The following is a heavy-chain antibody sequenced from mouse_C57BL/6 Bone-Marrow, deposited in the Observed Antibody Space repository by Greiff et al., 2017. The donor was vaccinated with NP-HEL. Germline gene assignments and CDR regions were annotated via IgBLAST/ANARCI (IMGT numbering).Heavy chain of an antibody. J-gene: IGHJ3*01. Sequence: EVQLQQSGPVLVKPGASVKMSCKASGYTFTDYSMNWVKQRHGKSLEWIGFINPCNGGTSYNQKFKGKATLTVDKSSSTAYMELNSLTSEDSAVYYCARGKAYGNYGAYWGQGTPLTVSA. CDR2: INPCNGGT. V-gene: IGHV1-19*01. CDR1: GYTFTDYS. D-gene: IGHD2-1*01. CDR3: ARGKAYGNYGAY.